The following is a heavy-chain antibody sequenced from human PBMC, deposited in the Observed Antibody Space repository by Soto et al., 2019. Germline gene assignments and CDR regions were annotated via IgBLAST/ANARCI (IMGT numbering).Heavy chain of an antibody. Sequence: PSETLSLTCTVSGGFISSYYWSWIRQPPGKGLEWIGYIYYSGSTNYNPSLKSRVTISVDTSNNQFSLKLSSVAAADTAVYYCARVDLYYYYRDVWGKGTTVTVSS. CDR2: IYYSGST. V-gene: IGHV4-59*01. CDR1: GGFISSYY. CDR3: ARVDLYYYYRDV. D-gene: IGHD3-9*01. J-gene: IGHJ6*03.